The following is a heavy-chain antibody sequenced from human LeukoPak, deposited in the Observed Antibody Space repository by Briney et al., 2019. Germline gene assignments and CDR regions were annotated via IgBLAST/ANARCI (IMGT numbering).Heavy chain of an antibody. V-gene: IGHV1-46*01. J-gene: IGHJ3*02. D-gene: IGHD2-15*01. CDR1: GYTFTSYY. CDR3: ARDRKGYCSGGSCYIDAFDI. CDR2: INPSGGST. Sequence: ASVKVSCKASGYTFTSYYMHWVRQAPGQGLEWMGIINPSGGSTSYAQKFQGRVTMTRDTSTSTVYMELSGLRSEDTAVYYCARDRKGYCSGGSCYIDAFDIWGQGTMVTVSS.